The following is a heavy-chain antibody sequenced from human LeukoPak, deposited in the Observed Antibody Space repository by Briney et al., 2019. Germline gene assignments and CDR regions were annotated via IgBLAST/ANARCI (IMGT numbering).Heavy chain of an antibody. D-gene: IGHD6-19*01. V-gene: IGHV1-69*13. J-gene: IGHJ4*02. CDR2: IIPIFGTA. CDR3: ARAPLMAGTLSD. Sequence: ASVKVSCKASGGTFSSYAISWVRQAPGQGLEWMGGIIPIFGTANYAQEFQGRVTITADESTSTAYMELSSLRSEDTAVYYCARAPLMAGTLSDWGQGTLVTVSS. CDR1: GGTFSSYA.